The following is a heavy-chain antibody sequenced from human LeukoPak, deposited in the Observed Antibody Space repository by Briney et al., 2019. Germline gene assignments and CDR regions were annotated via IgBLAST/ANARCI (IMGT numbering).Heavy chain of an antibody. CDR1: GGSISTCY. CDR3: ARVRGYFLDV. J-gene: IGHJ6*02. CDR2: TYYRGST. V-gene: IGHV4-59*01. Sequence: SETLSLTCTVSGGSISTCYWGWIRQPPGKGLEWIGNTYYRGSTNNNPSLKSRLTISVDTSKNHLSLKLSSVTAADTAVYYCARVRGYFLDVWGQGTTVIVSS. D-gene: IGHD5-12*01.